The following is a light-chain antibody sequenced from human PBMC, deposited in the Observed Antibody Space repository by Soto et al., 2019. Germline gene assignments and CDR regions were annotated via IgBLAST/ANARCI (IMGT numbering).Light chain of an antibody. V-gene: IGLV1-44*01. J-gene: IGLJ3*02. CDR3: ESWNDRRNARGV. Sequence: QSVLTQPPSASGTPGQRVTISCSGSRSNIGNNTVSCYQQLPATAPKLLMYNNNKRPSGVPDRCSGSKSGTSAALAISGLQSEDEADYYCESWNDRRNARGVFGGGTKLTVL. CDR1: RSNIGNNT. CDR2: NNN.